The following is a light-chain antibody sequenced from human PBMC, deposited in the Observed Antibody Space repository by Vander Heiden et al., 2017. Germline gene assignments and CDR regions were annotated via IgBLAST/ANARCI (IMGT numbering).Light chain of an antibody. CDR1: QSISSY. V-gene: IGKV1-39*01. J-gene: IGKJ2*01. Sequence: DVQMTPSPSSLSASVGDRVTITCRASQSISSYLNWYQQKPGKAPKLLIYAASSLQSGVPSRFSGSGSGTDFTLTISSLQPEDFATYYCQQSDSTPHTFGQGTKLEIK. CDR3: QQSDSTPHT. CDR2: AAS.